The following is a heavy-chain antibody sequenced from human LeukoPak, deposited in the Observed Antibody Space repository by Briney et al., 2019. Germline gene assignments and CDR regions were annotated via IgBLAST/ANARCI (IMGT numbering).Heavy chain of an antibody. CDR2: IGSSGGST. CDR3: AKIPVSYSSGWSTFDY. CDR1: GFTFISCA. Sequence: GGSLRLSCAASGFTFISCAMSWVRQTAGKGLEWVSGIGSSGGSTYYADSVKGRFTISRDNSKNTLFLQMNSLRAEDTAIYYCAKIPVSYSSGWSTFDYWGQGTLVTVSS. J-gene: IGHJ4*02. D-gene: IGHD6-19*01. V-gene: IGHV3-23*01.